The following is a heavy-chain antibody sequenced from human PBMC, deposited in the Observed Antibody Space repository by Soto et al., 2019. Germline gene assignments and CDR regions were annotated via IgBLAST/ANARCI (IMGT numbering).Heavy chain of an antibody. Sequence: PGGSLRLSCAASGFTFSSYWMSWVRQAPGKGLEWVANIKQDGSEKYYVDSVKGRFTISRDNAKNSLYLQMNSLRAEDTAVYYCASTLPSWDYYYGTDVWGQGTTVTVSS. CDR2: IKQDGSEK. CDR3: ASTLPSWDYYYGTDV. V-gene: IGHV3-7*01. J-gene: IGHJ6*02. D-gene: IGHD3-16*01. CDR1: GFTFSSYW.